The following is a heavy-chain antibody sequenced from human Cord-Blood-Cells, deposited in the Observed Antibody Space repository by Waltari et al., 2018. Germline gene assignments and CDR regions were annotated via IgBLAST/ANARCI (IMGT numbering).Heavy chain of an antibody. CDR2: VIPIFGTA. Sequence: QVQLVQSGAEVKKPGSSVKVSCKASGGTFRSYAISWVRQAPGQGLEWMGGVIPIFGTANYAQKFQDRVTITADESTSTAYMELSSLRSEDTAVYYCATFPAAGSVGDAFDIWGQGTMVTVSS. CDR1: GGTFRSYA. V-gene: IGHV1-69*01. J-gene: IGHJ3*02. D-gene: IGHD6-13*01. CDR3: ATFPAAGSVGDAFDI.